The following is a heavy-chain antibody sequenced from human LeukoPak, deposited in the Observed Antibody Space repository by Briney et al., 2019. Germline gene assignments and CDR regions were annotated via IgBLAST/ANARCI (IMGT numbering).Heavy chain of an antibody. Sequence: SETRSPTCAVYGASFNTYYWTWIRQSPDKGLEWIGEVQHDGDTNVNPSLRSRVVMSVDASKNQFSLNMTSVTAADPAIYFCARGPVALPKERLILFCGFWGKGTLVTVSS. V-gene: IGHV4-34*01. D-gene: IGHD1-1*01. CDR3: ARGPVALPKERLILFCGF. J-gene: IGHJ4*02. CDR1: GASFNTYY. CDR2: VQHDGDT.